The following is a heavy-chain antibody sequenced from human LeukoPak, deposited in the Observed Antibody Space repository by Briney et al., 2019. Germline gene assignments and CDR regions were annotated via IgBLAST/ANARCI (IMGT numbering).Heavy chain of an antibody. CDR1: GYSFTSYW. CDR2: ISSSGTYI. Sequence: GESLKISCKGSGYSFTSYWIGWVRQMPGKGLEWASSISSSGTYIYYADSVKGRFTISRDNAKNSVHLQMNSLRAEDTAVYYCARDQGGSGGNWGQGNPGHRLL. J-gene: IGHJ4*02. D-gene: IGHD3-10*01. CDR3: ARDQGGSGGN. V-gene: IGHV3-21*01.